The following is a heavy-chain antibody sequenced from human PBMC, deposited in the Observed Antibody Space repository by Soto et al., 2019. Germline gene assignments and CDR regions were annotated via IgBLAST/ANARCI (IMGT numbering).Heavy chain of an antibody. CDR2: IKQDGSEK. V-gene: IGHV3-7*01. CDR3: ARTATTSAGYFDL. CDR1: GFTFTNYW. D-gene: IGHD5-18*01. Sequence: GGSLRLSCAASGFTFTNYWLSWVRQAPGKGLEWVANIKQDGSEKNYKDSVKGRLTISRDNARNSLSLQMNSLRAEDTAVYYCARTATTSAGYFDLWGRGTLVTVSS. J-gene: IGHJ2*01.